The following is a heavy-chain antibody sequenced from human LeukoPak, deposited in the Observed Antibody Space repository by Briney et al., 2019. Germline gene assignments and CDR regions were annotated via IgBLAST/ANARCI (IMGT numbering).Heavy chain of an antibody. J-gene: IGHJ4*02. Sequence: PGGSLRLSCAASGFTFSSYGMSWVRQAPGKGLEWVSGINWNGGSTGYADSVKGRFTISRDNAKNSLYLQMNSLRAEDTALYYCARDVGVFRGYDYPDYWGQGTLVTVSS. CDR3: ARDVGVFRGYDYPDY. D-gene: IGHD5-12*01. CDR1: GFTFSSYG. CDR2: INWNGGST. V-gene: IGHV3-20*04.